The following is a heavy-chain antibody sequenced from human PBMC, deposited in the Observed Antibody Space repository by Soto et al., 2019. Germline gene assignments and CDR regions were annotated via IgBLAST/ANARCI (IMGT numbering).Heavy chain of an antibody. CDR3: AREGGFDWFYP. CDR1: GFIFSHYE. V-gene: IGHV3-48*03. J-gene: IGHJ5*02. Sequence: GGSLRLSCEGSGFIFSHYEMNWVRQVPGKGLEWISYISISGTIIHYADSVKGRFTISRDNAKNSVYLQMNSLRVEDTAIYYCAREGGFDWFYPWGQGTLVTVSS. CDR2: ISISGTII.